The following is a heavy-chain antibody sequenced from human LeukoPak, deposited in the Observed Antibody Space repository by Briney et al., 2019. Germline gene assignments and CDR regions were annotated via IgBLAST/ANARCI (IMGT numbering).Heavy chain of an antibody. D-gene: IGHD6-19*01. CDR1: GYTFTSYY. Sequence: ASVKVSCKASGYTFTSYYMHWVRQAPGQGLEWMGWISAYNGNTNYAQKLQGRVTMTTDTSTSTAYMELRSLRSDDTAVYYCAGGFQWLTRLDYWGQGTLVTVSS. CDR2: ISAYNGNT. J-gene: IGHJ4*02. V-gene: IGHV1-18*04. CDR3: AGGFQWLTRLDY.